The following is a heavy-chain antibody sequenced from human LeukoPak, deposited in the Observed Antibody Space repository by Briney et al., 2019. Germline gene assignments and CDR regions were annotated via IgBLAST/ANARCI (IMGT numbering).Heavy chain of an antibody. J-gene: IGHJ4*02. CDR1: GGSISSYY. D-gene: IGHD3-22*01. Sequence: SETLSPTCTVSGGSISSYYWSWIRQPAGKGLEWIGRIYTSGSTNYNPSLKSRVTISVDTSKNHFSLSLSSVTAADTAVFYCVRVTLSGVSDYWGQGALVTVSS. CDR3: VRVTLSGVSDY. CDR2: IYTSGST. V-gene: IGHV4-4*07.